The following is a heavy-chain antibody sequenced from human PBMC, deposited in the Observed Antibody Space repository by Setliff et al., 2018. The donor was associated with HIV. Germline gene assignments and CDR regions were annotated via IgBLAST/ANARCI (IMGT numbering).Heavy chain of an antibody. CDR3: ARAAAGNTGPFDL. Sequence: SETLSLTCDVSGFSISSRYYWGWIRQSPGKGLEWIGNIYHTGSSYYNPSLNDRATISLDTSKNQFSLKLTSVTASDTAVYYCARAAAGNTGPFDLWGQGSPVTVSS. CDR2: IYHTGSS. V-gene: IGHV4-38-2*01. D-gene: IGHD4-17*01. J-gene: IGHJ4*02. CDR1: GFSISSRYY.